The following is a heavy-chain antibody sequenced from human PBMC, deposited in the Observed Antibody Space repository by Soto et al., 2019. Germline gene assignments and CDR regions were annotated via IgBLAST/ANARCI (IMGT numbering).Heavy chain of an antibody. J-gene: IGHJ5*02. CDR3: AREVSGRRRFDP. D-gene: IGHD6-25*01. CDR2: IYYSGST. CDR1: GGSISSYY. Sequence: QVQLQESGPGLVKPSETLSLTCTVSGGSISSYYWSWIRQPPGKGLEWIGYIYYSGSTNYNPSLKRRVTISVDTSKNQCALKLSSVTAADTAVYYCAREVSGRRRFDPWGQGTLVTVSS. V-gene: IGHV4-59*01.